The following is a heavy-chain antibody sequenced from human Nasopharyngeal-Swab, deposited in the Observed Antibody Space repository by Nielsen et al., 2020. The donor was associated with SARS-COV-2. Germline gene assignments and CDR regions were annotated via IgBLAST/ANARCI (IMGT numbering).Heavy chain of an antibody. CDR3: ARDGGGSYYADY. Sequence: GESLKISCAASGFTFSSYWMSWVLQAPGKGLEWVANIKQDGSEKYYVDSVKGRFTISRDNAKNSLYLQMNSLRAEDTAVYYCARDGGGSYYADYWGQGTLVTVSS. CDR1: GFTFSSYW. D-gene: IGHD1-26*01. V-gene: IGHV3-7*03. CDR2: IKQDGSEK. J-gene: IGHJ4*02.